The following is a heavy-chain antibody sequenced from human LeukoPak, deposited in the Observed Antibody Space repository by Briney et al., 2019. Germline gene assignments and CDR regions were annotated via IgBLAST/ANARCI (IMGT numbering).Heavy chain of an antibody. V-gene: IGHV3-23*01. CDR2: ISGSGGST. Sequence: GGSLTLSCAASGFTFSSYAMSWVRQAPGKGLEWVSAISGSGGSTYYADSVKGRFTISRDNSKNTLYLQMNSLRAEDTAVYYCAKDPTWIQLWPHNWFDPWGQGTLVTVSS. CDR3: AKDPTWIQLWPHNWFDP. CDR1: GFTFSSYA. D-gene: IGHD5-18*01. J-gene: IGHJ5*02.